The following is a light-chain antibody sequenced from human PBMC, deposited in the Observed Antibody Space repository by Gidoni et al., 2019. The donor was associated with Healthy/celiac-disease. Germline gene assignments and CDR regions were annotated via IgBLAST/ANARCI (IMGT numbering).Light chain of an antibody. CDR1: ALPKQY. V-gene: IGLV3-25*02. CDR2: KDS. Sequence: SYQLTQPPSVPVSPGHTARITCSGDALPKQYAYWYQQKPGQAPVLVIYKDSERPSGIPERFSGSSSGTTVTLTISGVQAEDEADYYCQSADSTWVFGGGTKLTVL. CDR3: QSADSTWV. J-gene: IGLJ3*02.